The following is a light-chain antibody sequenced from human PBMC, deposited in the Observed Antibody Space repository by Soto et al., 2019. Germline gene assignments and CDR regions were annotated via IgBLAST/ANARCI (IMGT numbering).Light chain of an antibody. CDR3: QRCGISTPTYA. V-gene: IGKV3-20*01. CDR1: QTVNSSY. Sequence: EVVLTQSPGTLSLSPGERATLSCRASQTVNSSYLAWYQQKPGQAPRLLIYSASSRTTDIPDRFSGSESGTDIALTISRWLPEDFQLNYCQRCGISTPTYAFGEATTLEIK. CDR2: SAS. J-gene: IGKJ2*01.